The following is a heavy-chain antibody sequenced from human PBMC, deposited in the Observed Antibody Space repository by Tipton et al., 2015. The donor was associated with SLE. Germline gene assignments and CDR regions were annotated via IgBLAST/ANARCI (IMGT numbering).Heavy chain of an antibody. Sequence: SLRLSCAASGFTVSSNYMSWVRQVPGKGLEWVSVIYSGGSTYYADSVKGRFTISRDNSKNTLYLQMNSLRAEDTAVYYCARGGCIAVAGDAFDIWGQGTMVTVSS. J-gene: IGHJ3*02. CDR1: GFTVSSNY. D-gene: IGHD6-19*01. CDR2: IYSGGST. CDR3: ARGGCIAVAGDAFDI. V-gene: IGHV3-53*01.